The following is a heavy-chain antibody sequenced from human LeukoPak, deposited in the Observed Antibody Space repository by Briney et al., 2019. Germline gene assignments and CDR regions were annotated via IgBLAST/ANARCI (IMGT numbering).Heavy chain of an antibody. CDR2: ISGSGGST. Sequence: HAGGSLRLSCAASGFTFSSYAMSWVRQAPGKGLEWVSAISGSGGSTYYADSVKGRFTISRDNSKNTLYLQMNSLRAEDTAVYYCAKPVVATIRRTGYYFDYWGQGTLVTVSS. D-gene: IGHD5-12*01. J-gene: IGHJ4*02. CDR1: GFTFSSYA. CDR3: AKPVVATIRRTGYYFDY. V-gene: IGHV3-23*01.